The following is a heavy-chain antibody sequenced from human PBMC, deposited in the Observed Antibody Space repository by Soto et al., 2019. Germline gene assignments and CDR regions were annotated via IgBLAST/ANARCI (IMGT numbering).Heavy chain of an antibody. CDR2: ISYDGSNK. Sequence: GGSLRLSCAASEFTFSSYGMHWVRQAPGKGLEWVAVISYDGSNKYYADSVKGRFTISRDNSKNTLYLQMNSLRAEETAVYYCAKDYYYDSSGYPWAFDIWGQGTVVTVSS. D-gene: IGHD3-22*01. CDR1: EFTFSSYG. CDR3: AKDYYYDSSGYPWAFDI. V-gene: IGHV3-30*18. J-gene: IGHJ3*02.